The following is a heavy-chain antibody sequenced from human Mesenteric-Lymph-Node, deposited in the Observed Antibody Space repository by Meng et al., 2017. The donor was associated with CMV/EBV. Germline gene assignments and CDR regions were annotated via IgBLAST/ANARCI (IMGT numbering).Heavy chain of an antibody. J-gene: IGHJ1*01. V-gene: IGHV4-34*01. D-gene: IGHD2-2*01. CDR2: INHSGST. CDR3: ARAPPLGYCSSTSCRSGGYFQH. Sequence: GYYWSWIRQPPGKGLEWIREINHSGSTNSTPSLKRRVTISVDTSKNQFSLKLSSVTAADTAVYYCARAPPLGYCSSTSCRSGGYFQHWGQGTLVTVSS. CDR1: GYY.